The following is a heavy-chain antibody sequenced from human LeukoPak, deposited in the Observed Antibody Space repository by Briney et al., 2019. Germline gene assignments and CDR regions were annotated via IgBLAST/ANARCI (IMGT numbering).Heavy chain of an antibody. CDR3: AMGSITMVRGVTTTHYYYYGMDV. J-gene: IGHJ6*02. CDR1: GGSFSGYY. Sequence: SETLSLTCAVYGGSFSGYYWSWIRQPPGKGLEWIGEINHSGSTNYNPSLKSRVTISVDTSKNQFSLKLSSVTAADTAVYYCAMGSITMVRGVTTTHYYYYGMDVGGQGTTVTVS. V-gene: IGHV4-34*01. D-gene: IGHD3-10*01. CDR2: INHSGST.